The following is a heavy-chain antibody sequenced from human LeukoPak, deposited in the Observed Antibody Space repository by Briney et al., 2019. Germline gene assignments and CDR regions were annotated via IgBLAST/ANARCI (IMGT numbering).Heavy chain of an antibody. CDR1: GGSINSYY. CDR3: ARDRDSSGLRDFDL. Sequence: PSETLSLTCTVSGGSINSYYWSWIRQPPGKGLEWIGYIYYSGNTNYNPSLKSQVSISIDTSKNQLSLQLSSVTAADTAVYYCARDRDSSGLRDFDLWGRGTLVTVSA. D-gene: IGHD3-22*01. V-gene: IGHV4-59*01. J-gene: IGHJ2*01. CDR2: IYYSGNT.